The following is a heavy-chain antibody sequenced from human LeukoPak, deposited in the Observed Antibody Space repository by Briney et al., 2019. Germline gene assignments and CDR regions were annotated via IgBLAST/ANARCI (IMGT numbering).Heavy chain of an antibody. J-gene: IGHJ4*02. CDR2: IYSDGSNK. Sequence: GKSLRLSCAASGFTFSSYGMHWVRQAPGKGLEWVGVIYSDGSNKYFIESVKGRFTNSRDNSKNTVFLQMNSLRVDDTAVYSCAKDLKSGYMDSWGQGTLVTVSS. V-gene: IGHV3-33*06. CDR3: AKDLKSGYMDS. CDR1: GFTFSSYG. D-gene: IGHD3-3*01.